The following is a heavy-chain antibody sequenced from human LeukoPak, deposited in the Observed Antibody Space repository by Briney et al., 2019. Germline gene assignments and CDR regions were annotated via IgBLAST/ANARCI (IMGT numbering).Heavy chain of an antibody. Sequence: SETLSLTCTVSNDSISSTSYYWGWIRQPPGKGLDWVASVYYSGSTYYNPSPKSRVTVSVDTSKNQFSLKLSSVTAADTAVYYCARDAGRGATFDYWGQGTLVTVSS. J-gene: IGHJ4*02. CDR1: NDSISSTSYY. V-gene: IGHV4-39*07. CDR3: ARDAGRGATFDY. CDR2: VYYSGST. D-gene: IGHD1-26*01.